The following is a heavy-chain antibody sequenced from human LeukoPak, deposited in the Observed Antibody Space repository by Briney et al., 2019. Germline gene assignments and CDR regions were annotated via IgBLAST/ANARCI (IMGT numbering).Heavy chain of an antibody. CDR1: DLSLPDAW. CDR2: IIGKSSGGTT. D-gene: IGHD2-8*02. V-gene: IGHV3-15*07. CDR3: TTEYWYAFDN. J-gene: IGHJ4*02. Sequence: GGSLRLSCAASDLSLPDAWMTWVRHVPGKGLEWVGRIIGKSSGGTTDYAASVKGRFTISKDESKNTLNLQMNNLKTEDTAIYYCTTEYWYAFDNWGPGTLVIVSP.